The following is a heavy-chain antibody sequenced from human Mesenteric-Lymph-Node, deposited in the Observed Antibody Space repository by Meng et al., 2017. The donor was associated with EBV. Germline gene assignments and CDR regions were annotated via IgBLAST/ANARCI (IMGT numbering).Heavy chain of an antibody. J-gene: IGHJ4*02. CDR1: GYRFTSYG. CDR3: ARDRGLERNDGIDY. V-gene: IGHV1-69*06. Sequence: VQSGAEVKEPWASVKVSCKTSGYRFTSYGVGWVRQAPGQGLEWLGGIIPIFGTANYAQKFQGRVTITADKSTSTAYMELSSLRSEDTAVYYCARDRGLERNDGIDYWGQGTLVTVSS. CDR2: IIPIFGTA. D-gene: IGHD1-1*01.